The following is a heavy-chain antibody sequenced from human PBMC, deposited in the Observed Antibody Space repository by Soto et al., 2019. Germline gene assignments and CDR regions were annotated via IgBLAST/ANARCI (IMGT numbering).Heavy chain of an antibody. V-gene: IGHV1-58*01. Sequence: GASVKVSCKASGFTFTSSAVQWVRQARGQRLEWIGWIVVGSGNTNNAQKFQDRVTMTIDRSTTTACLELRSLTSDDTAVYYCAKNGHPPYYYYGMDVWGQGTTVTVSS. CDR3: AKNGHPPYYYYGMDV. CDR2: IVVGSGNT. CDR1: GFTFTSSA. J-gene: IGHJ6*02. D-gene: IGHD2-8*01.